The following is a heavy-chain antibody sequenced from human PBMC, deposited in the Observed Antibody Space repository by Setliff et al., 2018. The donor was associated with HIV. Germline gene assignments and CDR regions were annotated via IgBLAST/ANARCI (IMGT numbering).Heavy chain of an antibody. V-gene: IGHV3-30*02. CDR3: AREATWESDY. Sequence: PGGSLRLSCAASGFTFSSYGMHWVRQAPGKGLEWLLFIRFDAKDNYYADSVKGRFTISRDNSKNTVYLQMNSLRAEDTAVYYCAREATWESDYWGQGTLVTVSS. CDR2: IRFDAKDN. CDR1: GFTFSSYG. J-gene: IGHJ4*02. D-gene: IGHD1-26*01.